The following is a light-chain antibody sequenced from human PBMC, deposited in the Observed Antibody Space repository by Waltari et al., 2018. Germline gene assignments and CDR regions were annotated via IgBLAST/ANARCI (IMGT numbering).Light chain of an antibody. J-gene: IGLJ3*02. CDR2: YDD. V-gene: IGLV1-36*01. CDR1: RSNIGNNA. Sequence: QSVLTQPPSVSEAPRQRVAISCSGSRSNIGNNAVNWDLQVPGKAPKLLIYYDDLLPSGVSDRFSGSRSGTSASLAISGLQSEDEGDYYCATWDNTLSGWVFGGGTRLTV. CDR3: ATWDNTLSGWV.